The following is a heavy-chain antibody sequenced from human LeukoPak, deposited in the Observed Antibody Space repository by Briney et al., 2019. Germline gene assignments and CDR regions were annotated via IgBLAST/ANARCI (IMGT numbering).Heavy chain of an antibody. D-gene: IGHD3-16*02. CDR2: IYYSGST. CDR3: ARGHGGHRATYYDYVWGSYRQYYFDY. J-gene: IGHJ4*02. V-gene: IGHV4-31*03. Sequence: PSQTLSLTCTVSGGSISSGGYYWSWIRQHPGKGLEWIGYIYYSGSTYYNPSLKSRVTTSVDTSKNQFSLKLNSVTAADTAVYYCARGHGGHRATYYDYVWGSYRQYYFDYWGQGTLVTVSS. CDR1: GGSISSGGYY.